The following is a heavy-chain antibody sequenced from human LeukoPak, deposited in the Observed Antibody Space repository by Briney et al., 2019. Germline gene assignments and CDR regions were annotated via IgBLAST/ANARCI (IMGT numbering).Heavy chain of an antibody. CDR1: GGSISSYH. V-gene: IGHV4-59*01. CDR2: IYYSGST. Sequence: PSETLSLTCTVSGGSISSYHWSWIRQPPGKGLECIGYIYYSGSTHYNPSLKSRVTISVDTSKNQFSLKLSSVTAADTAVYYCARQNRDWPKYFDYWGQGTLVTVSS. J-gene: IGHJ4*02. D-gene: IGHD3/OR15-3a*01. CDR3: ARQNRDWPKYFDY.